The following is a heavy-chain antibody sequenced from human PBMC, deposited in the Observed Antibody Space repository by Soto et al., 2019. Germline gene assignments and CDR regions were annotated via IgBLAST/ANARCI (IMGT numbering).Heavy chain of an antibody. CDR3: ARHLVVPAAIYYYYGMDV. J-gene: IGHJ6*02. V-gene: IGHV3-30-3*01. CDR2: ISYDGSNK. CDR1: GFTFSSYA. D-gene: IGHD2-2*01. Sequence: PGGSLRLSCAASGFTFSSYAMHWVRQAPGKGLEWVAVISYDGSNKYYADSVKGRFTISRDNSKNTLYLQMNSLRAEDTAVYYCARHLVVPAAIYYYYGMDVWGQGTTVTVSS.